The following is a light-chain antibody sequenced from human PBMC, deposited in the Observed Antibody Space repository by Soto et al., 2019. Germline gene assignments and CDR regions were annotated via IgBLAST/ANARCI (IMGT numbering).Light chain of an antibody. J-gene: IGLJ1*01. V-gene: IGLV2-8*01. Sequence: QSVLTQPPSASGSPGQSVTISCTGTSSDVGAYDYVSWYQQHPGNAPKLLLYEVNKRPSGVPDRFSGSKSGNTASLTVSGLQAEDEADYYCSSYAGTNNWGVFGTGTKLTVL. CDR2: EVN. CDR1: SSDVGAYDY. CDR3: SSYAGTNNWGV.